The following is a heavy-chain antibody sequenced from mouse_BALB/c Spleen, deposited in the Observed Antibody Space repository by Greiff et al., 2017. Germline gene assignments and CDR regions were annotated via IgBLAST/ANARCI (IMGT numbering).Heavy chain of an antibody. CDR1: GFNIKDTY. CDR3: ARGDYLSYYFDY. J-gene: IGHJ2*01. CDR2: IDPANGNT. D-gene: IGHD2-4*01. V-gene: IGHV14-3*02. Sequence: EVQLQQSGAELVKPGASVKLSCTASGFNIKDTYMHWVKQRPEQGLEWIGRIDPANGNTKYDPKFQGKATITADTSSNTAYLQLSSLTSEDSAVYYCARGDYLSYYFDYWGQGTTLTVSS.